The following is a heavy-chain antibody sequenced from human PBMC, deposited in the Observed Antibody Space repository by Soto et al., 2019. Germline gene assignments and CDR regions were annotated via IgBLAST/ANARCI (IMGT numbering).Heavy chain of an antibody. D-gene: IGHD3-9*01. CDR2: IYYSGSI. CDR3: ARQSESTGYFYGWFDP. J-gene: IGHJ5*02. V-gene: IGHV4-31*03. CDR1: GGSINSRGYY. Sequence: PSETLSLTCTVSGGSINSRGYYWTWIRQHAGKGLEWIGNIYYSGSIHFNPSLKSRLTMLVDTSENQFSLKLTSVTAADTAVYYCARQSESTGYFYGWFDPWGQGTLVTSPQ.